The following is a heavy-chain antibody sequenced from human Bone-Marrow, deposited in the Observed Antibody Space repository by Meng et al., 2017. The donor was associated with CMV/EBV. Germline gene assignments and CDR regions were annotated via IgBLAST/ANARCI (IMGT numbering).Heavy chain of an antibody. CDR1: GGSVSSGSNY. Sequence: SETLSLTCTLSGGSVSSGSNYWSWIRQPPGKGLEWIGFIYYSGSTNYNPSLKCRVTITVDTSKNQFSLKLSSVTAADTAVYYCARDNREVGAYFDYWGQGTLVTVSS. J-gene: IGHJ4*02. D-gene: IGHD1-26*01. V-gene: IGHV4-61*01. CDR3: ARDNREVGAYFDY. CDR2: IYYSGST.